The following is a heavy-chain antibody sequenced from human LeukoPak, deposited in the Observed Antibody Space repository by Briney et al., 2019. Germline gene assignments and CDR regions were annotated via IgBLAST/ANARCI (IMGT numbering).Heavy chain of an antibody. CDR2: ISSDGVYT. V-gene: IGHV3-64D*08. D-gene: IGHD2-15*01. CDR3: AKVLDYCDGGTCYNPGMDS. Sequence: SGGSLRLSCLASGFTFNLYSMHWVRQAPGKGLEFVSVISSDGVYTYYAYSGKGRFTISRDNSKNTVYLQMSSLGADDTAVYYCAKVLDYCDGGTCYNPGMDSWGQGTLVTVSS. J-gene: IGHJ4*02. CDR1: GFTFNLYS.